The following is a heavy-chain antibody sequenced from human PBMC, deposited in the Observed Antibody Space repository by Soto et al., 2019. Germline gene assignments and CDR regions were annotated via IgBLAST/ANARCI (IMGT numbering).Heavy chain of an antibody. J-gene: IGHJ6*02. Sequence: GESLKISCQASGYSFTTYWIAGVRQMPGKGLEWMGIIYPGDFETRYSPSFQGQVTISADRSTSTAYLQWNSLKASDTAMYYCARHESFIYSYYGMDVWGQGTTVTVSS. V-gene: IGHV5-51*01. CDR3: ARHESFIYSYYGMDV. CDR2: IYPGDFET. D-gene: IGHD2-21*01. CDR1: GYSFTTYW.